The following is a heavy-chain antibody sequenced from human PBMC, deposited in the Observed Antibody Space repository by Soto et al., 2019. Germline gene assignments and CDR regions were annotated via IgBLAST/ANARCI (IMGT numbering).Heavy chain of an antibody. CDR3: ARGPRGAVGYYYYYGMDV. Sequence: LSLTCAVYGGSFSCYYWIWIRQPPGKGLEWIGEINHSGSTNYNPSLKSRVTISVDTSKNQFSLKLSSVTAADTAVYYCARGPRGAVGYYYYYGMDVWGQGTTVTVS. D-gene: IGHD6-19*01. J-gene: IGHJ6*02. CDR1: GGSFSCYY. V-gene: IGHV4-34*01. CDR2: INHSGST.